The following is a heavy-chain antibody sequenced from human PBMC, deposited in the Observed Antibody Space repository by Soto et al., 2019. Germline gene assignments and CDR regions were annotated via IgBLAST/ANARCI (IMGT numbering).Heavy chain of an antibody. D-gene: IGHD6-13*01. CDR1: GDSMRNYF. CDR2: IHYSGTT. CDR3: AAGEASSRNLAPYYLDF. J-gene: IGHJ4*02. Sequence: SETLSLTCTVSGDSMRNYFWTWIRQPPGKGLEWIGYIHYSGTTSFFPSYNPSLRSRVTISEDTSKNQFSLKLLSVTTADTAVYFCAAGEASSRNLAPYYLDFWGQGTLVTVSS. V-gene: IGHV4-59*01.